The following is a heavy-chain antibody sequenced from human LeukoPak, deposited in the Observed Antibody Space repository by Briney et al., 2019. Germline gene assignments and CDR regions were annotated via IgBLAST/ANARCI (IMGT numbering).Heavy chain of an antibody. CDR2: INSDGSST. CDR3: AKEIVTYYDILTGQGKFDY. V-gene: IGHV3-74*01. CDR1: GFTFSTYW. D-gene: IGHD3-9*01. Sequence: GGSLRLSCTASGFTFSTYWMHWVRQAPGKGLVWVSRINSDGSSTTYVYSVKGRFTISRDNSKNTLYLQMNSVRAEDTAVYYCAKEIVTYYDILTGQGKFDYWGQGTLVTVSS. J-gene: IGHJ4*02.